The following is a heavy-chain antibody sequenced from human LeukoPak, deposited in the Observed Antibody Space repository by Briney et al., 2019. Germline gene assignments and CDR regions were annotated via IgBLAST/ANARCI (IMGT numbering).Heavy chain of an antibody. CDR2: SRNKAKSYTT. V-gene: IGHV3-72*01. Sequence: QSGGSLRLSCAASGFTFSDHYMDWVRQAPGKGLVWLGRSRNKAKSYTTEYAASVKGRFTISRADSKHSLFLQMNSLKTEDTAVYYCVKLELTSHMDVWGKGTTVTVSS. D-gene: IGHD1-26*01. J-gene: IGHJ6*03. CDR3: VKLELTSHMDV. CDR1: GFTFSDHY.